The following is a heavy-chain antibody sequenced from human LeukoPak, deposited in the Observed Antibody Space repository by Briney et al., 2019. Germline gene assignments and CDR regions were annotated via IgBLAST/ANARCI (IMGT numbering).Heavy chain of an antibody. D-gene: IGHD1-1*01. CDR3: ARRVLKDGKFDY. Sequence: PSETLSLTCTVSGGSISRSSYYWGWIRQPPGKGLEWIGSIYYSGSTYYNPSLKSRVTISVDTSKNQFSLKLSSVTAADTAVYYCARRVLKDGKFDYWGQGTLVTVSS. CDR1: GGSISRSSYY. V-gene: IGHV4-39*01. CDR2: IYYSGST. J-gene: IGHJ4*02.